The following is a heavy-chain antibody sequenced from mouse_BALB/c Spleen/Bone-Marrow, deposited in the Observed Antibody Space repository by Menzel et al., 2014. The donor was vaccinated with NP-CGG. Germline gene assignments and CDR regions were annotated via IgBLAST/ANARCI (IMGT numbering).Heavy chain of an antibody. CDR2: INPSSGYT. CDR3: ARRDDGYVFFDY. V-gene: IGHV1-4*01. J-gene: IGHJ2*01. Sequence: VQLQQSGAELARPGASAKMSCRASGYTFTTYTIHWVRQRPGQGLEWIGYINPSSGYTNYIQKFKDKATLTADKSSSTAYMQLSSLTSEDSAVYYCARRDDGYVFFDYWGQGTTLTVSS. CDR1: GYTFTTYT. D-gene: IGHD2-3*01.